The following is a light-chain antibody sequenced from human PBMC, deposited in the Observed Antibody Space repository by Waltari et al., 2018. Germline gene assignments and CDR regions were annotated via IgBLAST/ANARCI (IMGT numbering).Light chain of an antibody. V-gene: IGLV1-51*01. CDR3: GACDNSMSAWV. J-gene: IGLJ2*01. CDR1: SSNIGRNS. Sequence: QSVLTQPPSVSAAPGQKVTISCSGSSSNIGRNSVSWYQQVPGTAPKVLIYDNKKRPSRVSARFSDFKSGTSASLAITGLQTGDEAAYYCGACDNSMSAWVFGGGTRLTVL. CDR2: DNK.